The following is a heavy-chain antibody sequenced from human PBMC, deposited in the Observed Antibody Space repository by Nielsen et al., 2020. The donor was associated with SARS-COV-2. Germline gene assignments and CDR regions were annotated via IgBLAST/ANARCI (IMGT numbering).Heavy chain of an antibody. J-gene: IGHJ6*02. CDR3: ARVQTTVVFYYGLDV. V-gene: IGHV3-11*05. CDR1: GFMVSDSY. CDR2: ISSSGSYT. D-gene: IGHD4-23*01. Sequence: GESLKISCAASGFMVSDSYMSWIRQTPGKGLEWISYISSSGSYTNYADSVKVRFTISRDNGKNSLYLQMNSLRIEDTAVYYCARVQTTVVFYYGLDVWGQGTTVTVSS.